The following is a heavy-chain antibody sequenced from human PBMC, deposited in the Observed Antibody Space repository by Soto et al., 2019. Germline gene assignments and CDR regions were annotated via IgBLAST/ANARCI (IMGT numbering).Heavy chain of an antibody. Sequence: GSLRLSCVASGFTFSSYAMSWVRQAPGKGLEWVSGISGSGGGTYYADSVKGRFTISKDNSKNTLYLQMNSLRAEDTAVYFCAKDAGGADCFSCFHYGGKGSRVTVPS. CDR1: GFTFSSYA. V-gene: IGHV3-23*01. J-gene: IGHJ4*02. CDR3: AKDAGGADCFSCFHY. CDR2: ISGSGGGT. D-gene: IGHD2-21*02.